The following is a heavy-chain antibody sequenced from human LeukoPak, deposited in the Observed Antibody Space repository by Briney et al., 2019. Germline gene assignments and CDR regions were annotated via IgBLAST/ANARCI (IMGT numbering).Heavy chain of an antibody. CDR2: INSDGSST. CDR1: GFTLSTYW. V-gene: IGHV3-74*01. Sequence: GGPLRLSCAASGFTLSTYWMHWLRQAPERGLLWVSRINSDGSSTSDADPVKGRFTLSRDNAKNTLYLQMNSLRAEETAVYYWARAPTWDSPLWGQGTLVTVSS. D-gene: IGHD2/OR15-2a*01. J-gene: IGHJ4*02. CDR3: ARAPTWDSPL.